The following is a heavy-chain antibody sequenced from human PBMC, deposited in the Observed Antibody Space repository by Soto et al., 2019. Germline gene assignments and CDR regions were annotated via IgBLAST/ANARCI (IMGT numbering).Heavy chain of an antibody. J-gene: IGHJ5*01. CDR3: TKVWQHDS. CDR1: GFTFSNYA. CDR2: INTSGVNR. V-gene: IGHV3-23*01. D-gene: IGHD6-13*01. Sequence: EVQLLQSGGGLVQPGGSLSLSCAASGFTFSNYAMSWVRQAPGKGLECGSTINTSGVNRHDADSVRGRFSVSRDNSRNTLSLRINILRSDDTAVYYCTKVWQHDSWGQGTRVTVPS.